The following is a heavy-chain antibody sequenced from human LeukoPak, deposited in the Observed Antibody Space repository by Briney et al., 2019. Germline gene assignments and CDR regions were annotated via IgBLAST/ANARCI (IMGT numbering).Heavy chain of an antibody. Sequence: ASVKVSCKASGYTFTGYYMHWVRQAPGQGLEWMGIINPSGGSTSYAQKFQGRVTMTRDMSTSTVYMELSSLRSEDTAVYYCARDFLGGYYDSSGYYRTGGGAFDIWGQGTMVTVSS. CDR2: INPSGGST. J-gene: IGHJ3*02. V-gene: IGHV1-46*01. CDR3: ARDFLGGYYDSSGYYRTGGGAFDI. D-gene: IGHD3-22*01. CDR1: GYTFTGYY.